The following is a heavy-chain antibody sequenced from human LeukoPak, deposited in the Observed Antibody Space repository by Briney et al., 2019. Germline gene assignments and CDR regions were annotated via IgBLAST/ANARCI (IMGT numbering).Heavy chain of an antibody. CDR2: INPNSGGT. J-gene: IGHJ4*02. CDR3: ARDAVRGGMITFGGVHRYFDY. Sequence: GASVKVSCTASGYTFTGYYMHWVRQAPGQGLEWMGWINPNSGGTNYAQKFQGRVTMTRDTSISTAYMELSRLRSDDTAVYYCARDAVRGGMITFGGVHRYFDYWGQGTLVTVSS. V-gene: IGHV1-2*02. CDR1: GYTFTGYY. D-gene: IGHD3-16*01.